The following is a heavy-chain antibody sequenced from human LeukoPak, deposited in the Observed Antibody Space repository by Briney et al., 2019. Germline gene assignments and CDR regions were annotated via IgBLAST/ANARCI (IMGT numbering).Heavy chain of an antibody. D-gene: IGHD3-22*01. CDR1: GFTFSSYG. Sequence: PGGSLRLSCAASGFTFSSYGMHWVRQAPGKGLEWVAVIWYDGSNKYYADSVKGRFTISRDNSKNTLYLQMNSLRAVDTAVYYCAGYYDSSGYYRDYWGQGTLVTVSS. J-gene: IGHJ4*02. CDR2: IWYDGSNK. CDR3: AGYYDSSGYYRDY. V-gene: IGHV3-33*01.